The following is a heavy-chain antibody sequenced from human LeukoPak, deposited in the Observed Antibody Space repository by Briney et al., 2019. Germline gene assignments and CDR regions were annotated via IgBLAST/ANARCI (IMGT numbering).Heavy chain of an antibody. CDR1: GFTVSSNY. Sequence: GGSLRLSCAASGFTVSSNYMSWVRQAPGKGLEWVSVIYSGGSTYYADSVKGRFTISRDNSKNTLYLQMNSLRAEDTAVYYCARVKYDILTGYYTNYYYYMDVWGKGTTVTISS. D-gene: IGHD3-9*01. CDR2: IYSGGST. V-gene: IGHV3-53*01. J-gene: IGHJ6*03. CDR3: ARVKYDILTGYYTNYYYYMDV.